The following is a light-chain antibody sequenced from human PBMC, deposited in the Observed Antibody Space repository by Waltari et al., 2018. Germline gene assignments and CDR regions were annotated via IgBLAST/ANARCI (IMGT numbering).Light chain of an antibody. J-gene: IGKJ1*01. CDR2: DSS. V-gene: IGKV3D-15*01. Sequence: EIIMTQSPDTLSVSPGGRATLSCRASQRFSRLVAGYQQKPGQAPRLLIYDSSTRATGIPARFSGSDSGPDFTLTITNVQSEDSAVYYCQQYSNWPTFGQGTKVEI. CDR3: QQYSNWPT. CDR1: QRFSRL.